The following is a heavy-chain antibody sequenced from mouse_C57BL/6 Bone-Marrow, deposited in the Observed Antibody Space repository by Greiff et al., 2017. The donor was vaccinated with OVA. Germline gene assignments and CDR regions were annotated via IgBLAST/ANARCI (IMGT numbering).Heavy chain of an antibody. V-gene: IGHV10-1*01. CDR2: IRSKSNNYAT. D-gene: IGHD1-3*01. Sequence: EVHLVESGGGLVQPKGSLKLSCAASGFSFNTYAMNWVRQAPGKGLEWVARIRSKSNNYATYYADSVKDRFTISRDDSESMIYLQMNILKTEDTDMYSCVRESVYWDFDFWGTGTTVTVSS. CDR1: GFSFNTYA. J-gene: IGHJ1*03. CDR3: VRESVYWDFDF.